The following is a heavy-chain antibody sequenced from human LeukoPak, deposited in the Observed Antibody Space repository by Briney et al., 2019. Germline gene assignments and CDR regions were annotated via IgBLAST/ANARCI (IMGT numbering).Heavy chain of an antibody. Sequence: GGSLRLSCTISGFTVVNTLMDWVRQAPGKGPEWVALINADGDAVYADSAKGRFTISRDTSRNMLYLQMNTLRPEDSEIYYCARDRAGRQAWVEFDLWGQGTLVTVSS. CDR1: GFTVVNTL. D-gene: IGHD3-10*01. CDR2: INADGDA. V-gene: IGHV3-53*05. CDR3: ARDRAGRQAWVEFDL. J-gene: IGHJ5*02.